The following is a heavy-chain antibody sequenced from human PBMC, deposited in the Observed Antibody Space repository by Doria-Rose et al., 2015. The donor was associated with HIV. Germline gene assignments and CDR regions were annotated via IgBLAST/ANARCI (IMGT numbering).Heavy chain of an antibody. CDR2: ILSDDER. D-gene: IGHD6-13*01. V-gene: IGHV2-26*01. CDR3: ARINSSRWYHKYYFDF. CDR1: GVSLSSPGMG. J-gene: IGHJ4*02. Sequence: QVTLKESGPVLVKPTETLTLTCTVSGVSLSSPGMGVSWIRQPPGKALEWLANILSDDERSYTTSLKSRLTISRCTSKSQFVLTMTDMDPVDTATYYCARINSSRWYHKYYFDFWGQGTLVIVSA.